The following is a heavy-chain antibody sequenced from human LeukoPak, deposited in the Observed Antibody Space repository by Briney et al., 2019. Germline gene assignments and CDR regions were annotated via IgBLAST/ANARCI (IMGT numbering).Heavy chain of an antibody. CDR3: ARDETGVGNCFDY. J-gene: IGHJ4*02. Sequence: GSLRLSCAASGFTFSSYSMNWVRQAPGKGLEWVSVIYSGGSTYYADSVKGRFTISRDNSRNTLYLQLNSLRADDTAVYYCARDETGVGNCFDYWGQGALVTVSS. D-gene: IGHD2-8*02. CDR1: GFTFSSYS. CDR2: IYSGGST. V-gene: IGHV3-66*01.